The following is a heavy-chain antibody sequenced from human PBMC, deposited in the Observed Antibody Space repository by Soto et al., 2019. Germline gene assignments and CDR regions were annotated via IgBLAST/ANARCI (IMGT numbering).Heavy chain of an antibody. CDR2: ISSSSSYI. Sequence: PGGSLRLSCAASGFTFSSHSMNWVRQAPGKGLEWVSSISSSSSYIYYADSVKGRFTISRDNAKNSLYLQMNSLRAEDTAVYYCARDLHDYVSFRFDPWGQGTLVTVSS. J-gene: IGHJ5*02. CDR1: GFTFSSHS. D-gene: IGHD3-16*01. V-gene: IGHV3-21*01. CDR3: ARDLHDYVSFRFDP.